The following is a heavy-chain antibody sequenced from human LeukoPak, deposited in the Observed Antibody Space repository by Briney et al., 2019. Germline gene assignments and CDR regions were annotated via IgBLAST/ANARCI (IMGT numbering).Heavy chain of an antibody. V-gene: IGHV1-46*01. CDR1: GYTFTSYY. J-gene: IGHJ6*02. D-gene: IGHD2-2*01. Sequence: GASVKVSCKASGYTFTSYYMHWVRQAPGQGLEWMGIINPSGGSTSYARKFQGRVTMTRDTSTSTVYMELSSLRSEDTAVYYCARVPAARRGMDVWGQGTTVTVSS. CDR2: INPSGGST. CDR3: ARVPAARRGMDV.